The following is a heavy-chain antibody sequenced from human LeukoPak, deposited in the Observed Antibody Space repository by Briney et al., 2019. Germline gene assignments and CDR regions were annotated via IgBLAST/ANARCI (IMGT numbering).Heavy chain of an antibody. D-gene: IGHD3-3*01. CDR3: ARDGPHYDFWSGYLFDY. V-gene: IGHV3-7*01. J-gene: IGHJ4*02. Sequence: GGSLRLSCVASGFTFSSYWMTWVRQAPGKGLEWVANIKTDGSQIYYVDSVKGRFTISRDNAKNSLYLQMNSLRAEDTAVYYCARDGPHYDFWSGYLFDYWGQGTLVTVSS. CDR1: GFTFSSYW. CDR2: IKTDGSQI.